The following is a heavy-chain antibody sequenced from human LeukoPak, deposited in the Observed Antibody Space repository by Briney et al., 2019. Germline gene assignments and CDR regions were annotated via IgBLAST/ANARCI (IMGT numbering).Heavy chain of an antibody. J-gene: IGHJ4*02. CDR2: INHSGST. V-gene: IGHV4-34*01. D-gene: IGHD2-21*02. Sequence: PSETLSLTCTVSGGSISSYYWSWIRQPPGKGLEWIGEINHSGSTNYNPSLKSRVTISVDTSKNQFSLKLSSVTAADTAVYYCARVVERVVTAYFDYWGQGTLVTVSS. CDR3: ARVVERVVTAYFDY. CDR1: GGSISSYY.